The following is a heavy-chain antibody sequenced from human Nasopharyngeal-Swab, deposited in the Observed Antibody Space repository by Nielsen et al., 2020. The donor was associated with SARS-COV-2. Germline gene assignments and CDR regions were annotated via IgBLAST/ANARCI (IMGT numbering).Heavy chain of an antibody. Sequence: GESLKISCAASGFTFSSYAMHSVRQAPGKGLEWVAVISYDGSNKYYADSVKGRFTISRDNSKNTLYLQMNSLRAEDTAVYYCARGDGYNYPFDYWGQGTLVTVSS. CDR2: ISYDGSNK. CDR3: ARGDGYNYPFDY. CDR1: GFTFSSYA. D-gene: IGHD5-24*01. J-gene: IGHJ4*02. V-gene: IGHV3-30-3*01.